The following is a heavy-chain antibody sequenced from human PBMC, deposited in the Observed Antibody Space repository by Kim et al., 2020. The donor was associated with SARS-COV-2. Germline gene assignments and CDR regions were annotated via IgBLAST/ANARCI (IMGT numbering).Heavy chain of an antibody. CDR2: ISSSSSYI. Sequence: GGSLRLSCAASGFTFSSYSMNWVRQAPGKGLEWVSSISSSSSYIYYADSVKGRFTISRDNAKNSLYLQMNSLRAEDTAVYYCARGPWGFGEGGMDVWGQGTTVTVSS. J-gene: IGHJ6*02. V-gene: IGHV3-21*01. CDR3: ARGPWGFGEGGMDV. CDR1: GFTFSSYS. D-gene: IGHD3-10*01.